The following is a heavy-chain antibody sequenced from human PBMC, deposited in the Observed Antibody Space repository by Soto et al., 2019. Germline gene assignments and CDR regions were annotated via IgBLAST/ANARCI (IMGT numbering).Heavy chain of an antibody. CDR2: IYTSGST. CDR1: GGSISSYY. J-gene: IGHJ3*02. CDR3: ARRYCSSTSCHDAFDI. V-gene: IGHV4-4*07. D-gene: IGHD2-2*01. Sequence: QVQLQESGPGLVKPSETQSLTCTVSGGSISSYYWSWIRQPAGKGLEWIGRIYTSGSTNYNPSLKSRVTMSVDTSKNQFSLKLSSVTAADTAVYYCARRYCSSTSCHDAFDIWGQGTMVTVSS.